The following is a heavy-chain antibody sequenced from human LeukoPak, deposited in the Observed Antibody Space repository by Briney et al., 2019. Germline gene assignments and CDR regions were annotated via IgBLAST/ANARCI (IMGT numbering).Heavy chain of an antibody. CDR3: AKGYGSGSLDYFDY. V-gene: IGHV3-74*01. D-gene: IGHD3-10*01. CDR1: GFTFSSYW. Sequence: GGSLRLSCAASGFTFSSYWMHWVRQAPGKGLVWVSRINSDGSSTSYADSVKGRFTISRDNSNNTLYLQMNSLRAEDTAIYYCAKGYGSGSLDYFDYWGQGTLVTVSS. J-gene: IGHJ4*02. CDR2: INSDGSST.